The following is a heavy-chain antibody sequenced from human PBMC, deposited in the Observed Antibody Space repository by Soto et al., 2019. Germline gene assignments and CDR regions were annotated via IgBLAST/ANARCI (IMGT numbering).Heavy chain of an antibody. CDR2: ISAYNGNT. J-gene: IGHJ3*02. V-gene: IGHV1-18*01. D-gene: IGHD6-19*01. Sequence: QVQLVQSGAEVKKPGASVKVSCKASGYTFTSYGISWVRQAPGQGLEWMGWISAYNGNTNYAQKLQGRVTMTTDPSTRTPYMELRSLRSDDTAVYYCARHARQWLANDAFDIWGQGRMVTVSS. CDR1: GYTFTSYG. CDR3: ARHARQWLANDAFDI.